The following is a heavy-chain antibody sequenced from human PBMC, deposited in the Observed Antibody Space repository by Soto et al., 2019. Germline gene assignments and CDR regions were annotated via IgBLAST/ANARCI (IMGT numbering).Heavy chain of an antibody. CDR1: GGTFSSYT. V-gene: IGHV1-69*08. Sequence: QVQLVQSGAEVKKPGSSVKVSCKASGGTFSSYTISWVRQAPGQGLEWMGRIIPILGIANYAQKFQGRVTITVDKSTSTAYMELSRLRSEDTAVYYCPRDLGEDGLGVAATFNWFDPWGQGTLVTVSS. CDR2: IIPILGIA. CDR3: PRDLGEDGLGVAATFNWFDP. D-gene: IGHD2-15*01. J-gene: IGHJ5*02.